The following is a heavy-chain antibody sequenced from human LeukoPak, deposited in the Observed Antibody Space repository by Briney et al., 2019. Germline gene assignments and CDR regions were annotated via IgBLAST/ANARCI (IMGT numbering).Heavy chain of an antibody. CDR3: ARQHYGNAFDI. Sequence: PSETLSLTCTVSGGSISSYYWSWIRQPPGKGPEWIGYIYYSGSTNYNPSLKSRVTISVDTSKNQFSLKLSSVTAADTAVYYCARQHYGNAFDIWGQGTMVTVSS. CDR2: IYYSGST. CDR1: GGSISSYY. D-gene: IGHD3-10*01. V-gene: IGHV4-59*08. J-gene: IGHJ3*02.